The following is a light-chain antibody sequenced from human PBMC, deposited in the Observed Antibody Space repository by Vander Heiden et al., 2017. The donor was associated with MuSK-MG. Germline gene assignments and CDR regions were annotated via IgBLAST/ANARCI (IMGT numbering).Light chain of an antibody. CDR3: QQCDSTPYT. CDR2: AAS. CDR1: QSISSY. J-gene: IGKJ2*01. Sequence: DIQMTQSPSSLSASVGDRVTITCRASQSISSYLNWYQQKPGKAPILLIYAASSLQSGVPSRFSGSGSGTDFTLTISRLQPEDFATYYCQQCDSTPYTFGQGTKLEIK. V-gene: IGKV1-39*01.